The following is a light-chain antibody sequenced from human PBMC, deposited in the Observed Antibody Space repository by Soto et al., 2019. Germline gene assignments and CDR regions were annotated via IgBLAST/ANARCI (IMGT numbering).Light chain of an antibody. Sequence: QSALTQPASVSGSPGQSITISCTGTSNDVGGYNYVSWYQQHPGKAPKLMIYDVSNRPSGVSNRFSGSKSGNTASLTISGLQAEDEADYYCSSYTSSSAVVFGGGTQLT. CDR3: SSYTSSSAVV. J-gene: IGLJ2*01. V-gene: IGLV2-14*03. CDR2: DVS. CDR1: SNDVGGYNY.